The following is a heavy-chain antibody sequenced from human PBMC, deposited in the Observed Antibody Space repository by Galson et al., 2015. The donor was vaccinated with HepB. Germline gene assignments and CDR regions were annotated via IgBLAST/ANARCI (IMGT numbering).Heavy chain of an antibody. Sequence: SLRLSCAASGFAVSTNYMSWVRQAPGKGLEWVSVMHTGGSTSYADSVKGRFTISRDNSKNTLYLQMNSLRAEDTAVYFCARHSSSGSYYYQMDVWGQGTTVTVSS. CDR2: MHTGGST. J-gene: IGHJ6*02. V-gene: IGHV3-53*01. D-gene: IGHD6-6*01. CDR3: ARHSSSGSYYYQMDV. CDR1: GFAVSTNY.